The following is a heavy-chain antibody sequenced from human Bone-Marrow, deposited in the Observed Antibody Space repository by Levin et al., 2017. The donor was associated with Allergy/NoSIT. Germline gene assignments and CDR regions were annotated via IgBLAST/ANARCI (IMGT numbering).Heavy chain of an antibody. J-gene: IGHJ6*03. CDR3: ARLSGEDFWSGYYRGTNYYYYMDV. V-gene: IGHV5-10-1*01. CDR1: GYSFTSYW. CDR2: IDPSDSYT. D-gene: IGHD3-3*01. Sequence: KVSCKGSGYSFTSYWISWVRQMPGKGLEWMGRIDPSDSYTNYSPSFQGHVTISADKSISTAYLQWSSLKASDTAMYYCARLSGEDFWSGYYRGTNYYYYMDVWGKGTTVTVSS.